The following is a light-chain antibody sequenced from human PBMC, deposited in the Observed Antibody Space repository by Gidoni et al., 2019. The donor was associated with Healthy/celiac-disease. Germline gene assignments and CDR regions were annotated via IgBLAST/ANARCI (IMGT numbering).Light chain of an antibody. CDR1: NIGSKS. Sequence: SYVLTQPPSVSVAPGQTARITCGRNNIGSKSVHWYQQKPGQAPVLVVYDDSDRPSGIPGRFSGSNSGNTATLTISRVEAGDEADYYCQVWDSSSDHRVFGGGTKLTGL. V-gene: IGLV3-21*02. CDR2: DDS. J-gene: IGLJ3*02. CDR3: QVWDSSSDHRV.